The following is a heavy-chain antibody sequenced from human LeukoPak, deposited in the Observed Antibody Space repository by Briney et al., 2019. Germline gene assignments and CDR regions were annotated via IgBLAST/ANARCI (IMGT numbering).Heavy chain of an antibody. CDR1: GFTFSSFW. CDR2: INQDGSER. V-gene: IGHV3-7*01. J-gene: IGHJ4*02. Sequence: PGGSLRLSCAASGFTFSSFWMAWVRQAPGKGLEWVANINQDGSERHYVDSLKGRFTVSRDNAKNSLYLQMNTLRAEDTAVYYCARDRSTSGRQYWGQGTLVTASS. D-gene: IGHD3-10*01. CDR3: ARDRSTSGRQY.